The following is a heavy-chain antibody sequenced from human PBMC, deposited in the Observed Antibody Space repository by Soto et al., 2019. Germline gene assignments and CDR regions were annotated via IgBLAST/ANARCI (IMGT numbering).Heavy chain of an antibody. CDR3: ARDADYDILTGYYSWFDP. J-gene: IGHJ5*02. CDR2: ISAYNGNT. D-gene: IGHD3-9*01. CDR1: GYTFTSYG. V-gene: IGHV1-18*01. Sequence: ASVKVSCKASGYTFTSYGISWVRQAPGQGLEWMGWISAYNGNTNYAQKLQGRVTMTTDTSTSTAYMELRSLRSDDTAVYYCARDADYDILTGYYSWFDPWGQGTLVTVSS.